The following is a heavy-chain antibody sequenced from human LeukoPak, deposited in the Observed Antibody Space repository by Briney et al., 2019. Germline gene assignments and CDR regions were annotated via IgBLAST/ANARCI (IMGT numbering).Heavy chain of an antibody. V-gene: IGHV3-53*01. CDR2: IYSGGST. CDR1: GFTFSSYS. D-gene: IGHD4-23*01. CDR3: ARWFAGNSDFDY. Sequence: GGSLRLSCAASGFTFSSYSMNWVRQAPGKGLEWVSVIYSGGSTYYADSVKGRFTISRDNSKNTLYLQMNSLRAEDTAVYYCARWFAGNSDFDYWGQGTLVTVSS. J-gene: IGHJ4*02.